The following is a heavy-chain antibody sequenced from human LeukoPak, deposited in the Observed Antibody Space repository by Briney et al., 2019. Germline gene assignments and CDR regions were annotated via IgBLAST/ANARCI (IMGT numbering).Heavy chain of an antibody. Sequence: QPGGSLRLSCAASGFTFSSYAMSWVRQAPGKGLEWFSAISGSGGSTYYADSVKGRFTISRDNSKNTLYLQMNSLRAEDTAVYYCATPHHALRYFLGSVSWDYWGQGTLVTVSS. CDR1: GFTFSSYA. CDR3: ATPHHALRYFLGSVSWDY. D-gene: IGHD3-9*01. V-gene: IGHV3-23*01. CDR2: ISGSGGST. J-gene: IGHJ4*02.